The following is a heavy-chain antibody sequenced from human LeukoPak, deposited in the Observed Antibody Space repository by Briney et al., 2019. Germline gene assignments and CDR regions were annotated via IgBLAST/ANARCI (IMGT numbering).Heavy chain of an antibody. Sequence: SVKVSCKASGGTFSSYAISWVRQAPGQGLEWMGGIIPIFGTANYAQKFQGRVTITTDESTSTAYMELSSLRSEDTAVYYCGRDLGIAAAGTAYWGQGTLVTVSS. D-gene: IGHD6-13*01. CDR2: IIPIFGTA. J-gene: IGHJ4*02. V-gene: IGHV1-69*05. CDR1: GGTFSSYA. CDR3: GRDLGIAAAGTAY.